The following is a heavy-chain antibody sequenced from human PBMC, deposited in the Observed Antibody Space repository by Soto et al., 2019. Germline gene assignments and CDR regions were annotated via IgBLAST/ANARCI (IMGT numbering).Heavy chain of an antibody. CDR3: ARAIAAAGSY. CDR1: GFTFSTYW. CDR2: INQDGSEK. D-gene: IGHD6-13*01. J-gene: IGHJ4*02. V-gene: IGHV3-7*01. Sequence: GGSLRLSCAASGFTFSTYWMSWVRQAPGKGLEWVANINQDGSEKYFVDSVKGRFTISRDNAKNSVYLQMNSLRAEDTAVYYCARAIAAAGSYWGQGTLVTVSS.